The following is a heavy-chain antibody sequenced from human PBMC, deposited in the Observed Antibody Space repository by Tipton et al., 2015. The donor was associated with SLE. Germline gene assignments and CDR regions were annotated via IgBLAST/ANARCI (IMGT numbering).Heavy chain of an antibody. D-gene: IGHD3-10*01. CDR2: IYPGDSDT. Sequence: QLVQSGAEVKKPGESLKISCKGSGYSFTSYWIGWVRQMPGKGLEWMGIIYPGDSDTRYSPSFQGQVTISADKSISTAYLQWSSLKASDTAMYYCARGHYYGAGSYYNRAFDIWGQGTMVTVSS. J-gene: IGHJ3*02. CDR1: GYSFTSYW. V-gene: IGHV5-51*03. CDR3: ARGHYYGAGSYYNRAFDI.